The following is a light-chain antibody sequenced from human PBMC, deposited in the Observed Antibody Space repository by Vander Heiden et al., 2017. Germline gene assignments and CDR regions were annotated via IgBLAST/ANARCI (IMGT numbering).Light chain of an antibody. Sequence: QSALTQPPSASGSPGQSVTISCTGTNSDIGVYNYVSWYQQYPGRAPKLMLFEINKRASGVPNRFSGFKSGNTAYLTVSGLQAEDEGDYYCSSYAGNNILIFGGGTTLTVL. CDR1: NSDIGVYNY. CDR3: SSYAGNNILI. V-gene: IGLV2-8*01. J-gene: IGLJ2*01. CDR2: EIN.